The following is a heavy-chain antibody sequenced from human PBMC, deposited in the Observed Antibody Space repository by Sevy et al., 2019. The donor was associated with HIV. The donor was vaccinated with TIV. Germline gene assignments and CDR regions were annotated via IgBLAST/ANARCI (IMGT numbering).Heavy chain of an antibody. D-gene: IGHD2-2*01. CDR3: AKVLSFSPRSIPAAVHDY. J-gene: IGHJ4*02. CDR2: IGGDGDIT. Sequence: GGSLRLSCAASGFTFSNYGMNWVRQAPGVGLEWVATIGGDGDITHYADSVKGRFTISRDNFKNTLHLQLNNLRGDDTAIYFCAKVLSFSPRSIPAAVHDYWGRGTLVTVSS. CDR1: GFTFSNYG. V-gene: IGHV3-23*01.